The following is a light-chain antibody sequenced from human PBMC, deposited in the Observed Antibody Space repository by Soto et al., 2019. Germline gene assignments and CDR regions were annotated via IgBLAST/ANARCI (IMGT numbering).Light chain of an antibody. CDR2: GAS. CDR1: QSVSNN. J-gene: IGKJ1*01. V-gene: IGKV3-15*01. CDR3: QQYNNWWT. Sequence: EIVMTQSPATLSVSPGESATLSCRASQSVSNNLAWYQKKPGQAPRLLIYGASTRATGIPARFSGGGSGTEFNLTISSLQSEDFAVYYCQQYNNWWTFGQGTRVEIK.